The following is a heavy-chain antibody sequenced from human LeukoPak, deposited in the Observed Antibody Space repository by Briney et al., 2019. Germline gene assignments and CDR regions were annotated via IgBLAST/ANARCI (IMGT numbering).Heavy chain of an antibody. CDR3: AKETWSIAARKNAFDI. V-gene: IGHV3-23*01. CDR2: ISGSGGST. D-gene: IGHD6-6*01. J-gene: IGHJ3*02. Sequence: GGSLRLSCAASGFTFSSYAMSWVRQAPGKGLKWVSAISGSGGSTYYADSVKGRFTISRDNSKNTLYLQMNSLRAEDTAVYYCAKETWSIAARKNAFDIWGQGTMVTVSS. CDR1: GFTFSSYA.